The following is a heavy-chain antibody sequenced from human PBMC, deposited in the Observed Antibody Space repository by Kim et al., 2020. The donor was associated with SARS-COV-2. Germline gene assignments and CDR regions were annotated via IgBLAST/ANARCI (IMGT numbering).Heavy chain of an antibody. D-gene: IGHD3-3*01. J-gene: IGHJ4*02. Sequence: KGRFTISRDNSQNTLDLQMNSLRAEDTAVYYWAKDFQDDFWSGYSYYFDYWGQGTLVTVSS. CDR3: AKDFQDDFWSGYSYYFDY. V-gene: IGHV3-30*02.